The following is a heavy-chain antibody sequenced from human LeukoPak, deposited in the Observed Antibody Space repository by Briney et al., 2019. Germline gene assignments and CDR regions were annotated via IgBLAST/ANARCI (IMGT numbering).Heavy chain of an antibody. CDR3: ARLVGDIVVVPAAMLDY. V-gene: IGHV3-23*01. J-gene: IGHJ4*02. CDR1: GFTFSSYA. Sequence: PGGSLRLSCAASGFTFSSYAMSWVRQAPGKGLEWVSAISGSGGSTYYADSVKGRFTISRDNAKNSLYLQMNSLRAEDTAVYYCARLVGDIVVVPAAMLDYWGQGTLVTVSS. D-gene: IGHD2-2*01. CDR2: ISGSGGST.